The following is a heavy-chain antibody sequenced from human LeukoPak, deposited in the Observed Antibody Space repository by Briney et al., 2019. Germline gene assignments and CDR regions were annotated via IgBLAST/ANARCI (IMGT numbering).Heavy chain of an antibody. J-gene: IGHJ4*02. V-gene: IGHV4-34*01. CDR3: ARGGSQTAIYDYFDY. D-gene: IGHD2-21*02. Sequence: SETLSLTCAVYGGSFSGHYWSWIRQPPGKGLEWIGEINHSGSTNYNPSLKSRVTISVDTSKNQFSLKLSSVTAADTAVYYCARGGSQTAIYDYFDYWGQGTLVTVSS. CDR2: INHSGST. CDR1: GGSFSGHY.